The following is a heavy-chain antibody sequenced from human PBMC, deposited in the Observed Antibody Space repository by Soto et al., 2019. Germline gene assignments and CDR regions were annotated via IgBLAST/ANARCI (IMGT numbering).Heavy chain of an antibody. CDR1: GGSISSSTYY. CDR2: ISASGIT. Sequence: QLQLQESGPGLVKPSETLSLTCTVSGGSISSSTYYWGWIRQPPGVGLEWIGRISASGITYYSPSLQSRVTISVDTCEHQFSLPVNFVTAADTAGYYCARHSDNSGGYSEYSQHWGQGTLVTVSS. V-gene: IGHV4-39*01. D-gene: IGHD1-26*01. J-gene: IGHJ1*01. CDR3: ARHSDNSGGYSEYSQH.